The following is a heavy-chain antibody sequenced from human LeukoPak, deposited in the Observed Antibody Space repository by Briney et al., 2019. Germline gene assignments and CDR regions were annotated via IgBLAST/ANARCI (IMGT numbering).Heavy chain of an antibody. V-gene: IGHV3-48*03. Sequence: GGSLRLSCAASGFTFSSYEMNWVRQAPGKGLEWVSYISSSGSTIYYADSVKGRFTISRDNSKNTLYLQMNSLRAEDTAVYYCARENYGMDVWGQGTTVTVSS. CDR3: ARENYGMDV. CDR1: GFTFSSYE. CDR2: ISSSGSTI. J-gene: IGHJ6*02.